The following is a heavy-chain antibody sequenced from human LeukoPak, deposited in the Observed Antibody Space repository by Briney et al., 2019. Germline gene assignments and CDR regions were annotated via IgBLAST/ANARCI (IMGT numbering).Heavy chain of an antibody. CDR3: AREGGALGYCSGGSCYEEGSFDY. J-gene: IGHJ4*02. CDR2: IYTSGST. V-gene: IGHV4-4*07. D-gene: IGHD2-15*01. Sequence: PSETLSLTCTVSGGSISSYYWSWIRQPAGKGLEWIGRIYTSGSTNYNPSLKSRVTMSVDTSKNQFSLKLSSVTAADTAVYYCAREGGALGYCSGGSCYEEGSFDYWGQGTLVTVSS. CDR1: GGSISSYY.